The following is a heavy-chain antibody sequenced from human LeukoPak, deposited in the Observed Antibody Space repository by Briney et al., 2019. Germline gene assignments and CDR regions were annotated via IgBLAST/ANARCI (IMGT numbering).Heavy chain of an antibody. D-gene: IGHD5-24*01. V-gene: IGHV4-59*01. CDR2: IYYSGGA. J-gene: IGHJ4*02. CDR1: DGSISGYY. Sequence: PSETLSLTCTVSDGSISGYYWNWIRQPPGKGLEWLGFIYYSGGANYNPSLKSRVTISVDTSKNQCSLKLSSVTAADTAVYYCARGQTATLTDYWGQGTLVTASS. CDR3: ARGQTATLTDY.